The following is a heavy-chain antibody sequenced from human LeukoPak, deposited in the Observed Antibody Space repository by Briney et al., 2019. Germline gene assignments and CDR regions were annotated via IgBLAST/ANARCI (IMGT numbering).Heavy chain of an antibody. Sequence: GGSLRLSCAASGFTSDDYGMSWVRQAPGKGLEWVSSISSSSSYIYYADSVKGRFTISRDNAKNSLYLQMNSLRAEDTAVYYCAREEPYEGGFDYWGQGTLVTVSS. V-gene: IGHV3-21*01. CDR1: GFTSDDYG. J-gene: IGHJ4*02. CDR2: ISSSSSYI. CDR3: AREEPYEGGFDY. D-gene: IGHD2-15*01.